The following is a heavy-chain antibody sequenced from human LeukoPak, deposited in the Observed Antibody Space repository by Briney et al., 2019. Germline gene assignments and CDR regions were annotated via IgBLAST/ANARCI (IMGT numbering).Heavy chain of an antibody. Sequence: PGGSLRLSCASSGFSFSDSAVCWVRHSPGEGLKWVSSISDTGGRTYYADSVKGRFTITRDNSRNTVNLQMNGLRADDTARYYCAKGGQDFDFWRFDLWGQGILVIVSS. D-gene: IGHD3-3*01. CDR3: AKGGQDFDFWRFDL. CDR2: ISDTGGRT. J-gene: IGHJ5*02. CDR1: GFSFSDSA. V-gene: IGHV3-23*01.